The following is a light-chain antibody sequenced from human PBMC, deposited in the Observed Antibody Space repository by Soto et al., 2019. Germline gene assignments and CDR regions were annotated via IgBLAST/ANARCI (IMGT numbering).Light chain of an antibody. Sequence: DIQMTQSPSSLSASVGDRITITCRASQTVRRWLAWYQQKPGTAPTLLIYDVSTLERGVPSRFSGSGSGTEFTLTISSLHADDFATYYCQHYNIFPWTFGQGTKVEI. V-gene: IGKV1-5*01. CDR2: DVS. CDR1: QTVRRW. J-gene: IGKJ1*01. CDR3: QHYNIFPWT.